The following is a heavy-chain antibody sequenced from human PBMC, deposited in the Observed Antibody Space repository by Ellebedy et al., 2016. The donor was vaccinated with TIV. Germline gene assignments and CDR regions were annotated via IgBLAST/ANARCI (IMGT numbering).Heavy chain of an antibody. J-gene: IGHJ4*02. Sequence: AASVKVSCKVSGYTVPELSMHWVRQAPGKGLEWIGGFDPVNGETFYAQKFQGRVTVTEDTSTDTAYLELSSLSSEDPAVYYCATDVGYYYDTSGFYAPFDFWGQGTLVIVSS. V-gene: IGHV1-24*01. D-gene: IGHD3-22*01. CDR1: GYTVPELS. CDR3: ATDVGYYYDTSGFYAPFDF. CDR2: FDPVNGET.